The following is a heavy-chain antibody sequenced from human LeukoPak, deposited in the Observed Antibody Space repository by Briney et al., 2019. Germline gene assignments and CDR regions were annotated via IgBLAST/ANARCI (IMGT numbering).Heavy chain of an antibody. Sequence: GGSLRLSCAASGFTFSNYAMSWVRQAPGKGLEWVSAILGSGGTTYYADSVKGQFTVSRDNSMNTLYLQMDSLRVEDTAVYYCAKGDGWGSSYYFDCWGQGTLVTVSS. V-gene: IGHV3-23*01. J-gene: IGHJ4*02. CDR3: AKGDGWGSSYYFDC. CDR2: ILGSGGTT. CDR1: GFTFSNYA. D-gene: IGHD3-10*01.